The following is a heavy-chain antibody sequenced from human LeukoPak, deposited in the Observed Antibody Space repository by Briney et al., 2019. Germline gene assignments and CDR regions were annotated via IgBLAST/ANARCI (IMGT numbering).Heavy chain of an antibody. V-gene: IGHV4-34*01. CDR3: ARPRYCSSTSCRGAFDI. CDR1: GGSFSGYY. Sequence: LETLSLSCAVYGGSFSGYYWSWIREPPGKGLGWIGEINHSGSTNYNPSLMSRVSISLDTSKNQSSLKLSSVTAADTAVYYCARPRYCSSTSCRGAFDIWGQGTMVTVSS. D-gene: IGHD2-2*01. CDR2: INHSGST. J-gene: IGHJ3*02.